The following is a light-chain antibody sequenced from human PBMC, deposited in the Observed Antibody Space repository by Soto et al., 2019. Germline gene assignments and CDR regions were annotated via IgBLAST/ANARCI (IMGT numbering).Light chain of an antibody. J-gene: IGKJ2*01. CDR3: QHCFDGPYP. CDR1: QSVTSN. Sequence: ILMTQSPATPSISPGGRATLSCRASQSVTSNLAWYPQKPGPAPRPLLYSASTRATALPARCTGTGFGTEFTLAICNAQSEDFALYFCQHCFDGPYPFSQGT. V-gene: IGKV3-15*01. CDR2: SAS.